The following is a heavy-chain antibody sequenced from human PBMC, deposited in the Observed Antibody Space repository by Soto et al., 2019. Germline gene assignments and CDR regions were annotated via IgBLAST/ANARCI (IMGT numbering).Heavy chain of an antibody. CDR3: ARERPRRGDYGDAFDI. V-gene: IGHV4-59*01. J-gene: IGHJ3*02. CDR2: IYYSGST. Sequence: SETLSLTCTVSGGSISSYYWSWIRQPPGKGLEWIGYIYYSGSTNYNPSLKSRVTISVDTSKNQFSLKLSSVTAADTAVYYCARERPRRGDYGDAFDIWGQGTMVTVPS. D-gene: IGHD4-17*01. CDR1: GGSISSYY.